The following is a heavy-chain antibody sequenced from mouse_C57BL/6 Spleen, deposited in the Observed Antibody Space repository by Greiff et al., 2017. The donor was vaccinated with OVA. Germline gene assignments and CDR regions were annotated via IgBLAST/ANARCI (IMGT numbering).Heavy chain of an antibody. CDR2: IYPGDGDT. CDR1: GYAFSSYW. CDR3: ARREWYDYDPFAY. Sequence: QVQLQQSGAELVKPGASVKISCKASGYAFSSYWMNWVKQRPGKGLEWIGQIYPGDGDTNYNGKFKGKATLTADKSSSTAYMQLSSLTSEDSAVYFCARREWYDYDPFAYCGQGTLVTVSA. D-gene: IGHD2-4*01. V-gene: IGHV1-80*01. J-gene: IGHJ3*01.